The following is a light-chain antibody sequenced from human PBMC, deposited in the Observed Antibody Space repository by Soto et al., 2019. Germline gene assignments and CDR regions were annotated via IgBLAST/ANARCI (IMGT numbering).Light chain of an antibody. Sequence: EIVLTQSPATLSLSPGERATLSCRASQRVSSYLAWYQQKPGQAPRLLIYDASNRATGIPARFSGSGSGTDFTLTISSLEREDFAFYYCQQRSNWPPLVTFGQGTKLEIK. CDR3: QQRSNWPPLVT. J-gene: IGKJ2*01. CDR2: DAS. V-gene: IGKV3-11*01. CDR1: QRVSSY.